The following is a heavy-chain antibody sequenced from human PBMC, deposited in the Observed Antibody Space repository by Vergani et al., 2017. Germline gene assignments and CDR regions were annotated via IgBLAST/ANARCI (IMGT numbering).Heavy chain of an antibody. CDR2: IHYSENT. Sequence: QVRLQESGPGLVKSSETLFLTCSVSFDSIRNLYCNWIRQPPGKGLEWIGSIHYSENTNYNPSLKTRVTISVDTSKNQFSLTLTSVTAADTAVYYCASDTHSGQRADRWGQGILVTVTS. CDR3: ASDTHSGQRADR. V-gene: IGHV4-59*11. CDR1: FDSIRNLY. D-gene: IGHD6-19*01. J-gene: IGHJ5*02.